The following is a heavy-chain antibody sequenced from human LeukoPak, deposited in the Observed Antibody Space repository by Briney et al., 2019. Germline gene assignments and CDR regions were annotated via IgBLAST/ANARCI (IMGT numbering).Heavy chain of an antibody. Sequence: GGSLRLSCVASEFNFFSYGMQWVRQAPGKGLVWVSRIFTDGSTTSYADSVKGRFTISGDNAKNTLYLQMNSLRAEDTAVYYCARELPREVTLDYWGQGTLVTVSP. V-gene: IGHV3-74*01. D-gene: IGHD2-21*02. J-gene: IGHJ4*01. CDR1: EFNFFSYG. CDR2: IFTDGSTT. CDR3: ARELPREVTLDY.